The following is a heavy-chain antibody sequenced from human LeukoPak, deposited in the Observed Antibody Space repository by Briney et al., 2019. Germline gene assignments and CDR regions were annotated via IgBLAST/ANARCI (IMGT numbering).Heavy chain of an antibody. CDR2: INPSGGST. V-gene: IGHV1-46*01. CDR3: ARRHSSGWFPTDYYYYMDV. CDR1: GYTFTSYY. Sequence: ASVKVSCKASGYTFTSYYMHWVRQAPGQGLEWMGIINPSGGSTSYAQKFQGRVTMTRDTSTSTVYMELSSLRSDDTAVYYCARRHSSGWFPTDYYYYMDVWGKGTTVTVSS. D-gene: IGHD6-19*01. J-gene: IGHJ6*03.